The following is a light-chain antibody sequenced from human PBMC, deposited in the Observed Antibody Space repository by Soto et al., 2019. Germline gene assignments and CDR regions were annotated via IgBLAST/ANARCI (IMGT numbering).Light chain of an antibody. CDR2: DVS. CDR3: SSYTGSSTVV. J-gene: IGLJ2*01. V-gene: IGLV2-14*01. Sequence: QSALTQPASVSGSPGQSITISCTGTSSDVGGYNYVSWYQQHPGKAPKLMIYDVSNRPSGVSNRFSGSKSGNTASLTISGLRAGAEADYYCSSYTGSSTVVFGGVTKLTV. CDR1: SSDVGGYNY.